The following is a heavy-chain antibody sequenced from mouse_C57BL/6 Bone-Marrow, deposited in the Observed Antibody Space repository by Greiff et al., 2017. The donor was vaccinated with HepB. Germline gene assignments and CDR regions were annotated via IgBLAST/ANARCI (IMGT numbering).Heavy chain of an antibody. J-gene: IGHJ3*01. CDR1: GFTFSDYY. Sequence: EVMLVESGGGLVQPGGSLKLSCAASGFTFSDYYMYWVRQTPEKRLEWVAYISNGGGSTYYPDTVKGRFTISRDNAKNTLYLQMSRLKSEDTAMYYCARRVYYGHWGFAYWGQGTLVTVSA. D-gene: IGHD2-1*01. V-gene: IGHV5-12*01. CDR2: ISNGGGST. CDR3: ARRVYYGHWGFAY.